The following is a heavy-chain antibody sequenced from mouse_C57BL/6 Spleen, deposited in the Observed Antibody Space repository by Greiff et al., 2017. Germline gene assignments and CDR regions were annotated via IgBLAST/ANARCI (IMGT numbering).Heavy chain of an antibody. CDR1: GYTFTSYW. D-gene: IGHD2-1*01. Sequence: QVQLKQPGAELVMPGASVKLSCKASGYTFTSYWMHWVKQRPGQGLEWIGVIDPSDSYTNYNQKFKGKSTLTVDKSSSTAYMQLSSLTSEDSAVYYCARKDGNYVGYWGQGTTLTVSS. V-gene: IGHV1-69*01. CDR3: ARKDGNYVGY. CDR2: IDPSDSYT. J-gene: IGHJ2*01.